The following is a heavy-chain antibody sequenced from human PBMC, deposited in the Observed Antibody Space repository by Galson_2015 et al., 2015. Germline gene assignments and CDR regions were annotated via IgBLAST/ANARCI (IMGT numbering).Heavy chain of an antibody. D-gene: IGHD6-19*01. Sequence: ETLSLTCTVSGGSISSHYWNWMRQPPGKGLEWIGFIHYSGRTGYNPSLKSRVTISVDTSKNQVSLKLSSVTAADTVVYYCARDPGGWDASDIWGQGTMVTVSS. CDR2: IHYSGRT. J-gene: IGHJ3*02. CDR3: ARDPGGWDASDI. V-gene: IGHV4-59*11. CDR1: GGSISSHY.